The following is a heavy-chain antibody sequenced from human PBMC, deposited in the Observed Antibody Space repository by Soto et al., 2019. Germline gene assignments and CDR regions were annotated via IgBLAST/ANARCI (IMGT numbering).Heavy chain of an antibody. V-gene: IGHV1-2*04. CDR3: ALDFDYGDHGVFDI. CDR1: GYTFTGYY. Sequence: ASVKVSCKASGYTFTGYYMHWVRQAPGQGLEWMGWINPNSGGTNYAQKFQGWVTMTRDTSISTAYMELGRLRSDDTAVYYCALDFDYGDHGVFDICGQGTLVPVSS. J-gene: IGHJ3*02. D-gene: IGHD4-17*01. CDR2: INPNSGGT.